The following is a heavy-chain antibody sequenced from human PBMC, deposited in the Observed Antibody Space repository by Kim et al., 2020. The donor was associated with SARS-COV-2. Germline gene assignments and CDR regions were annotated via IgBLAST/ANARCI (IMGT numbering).Heavy chain of an antibody. CDR2: ISWTSGRI. CDR1: GFAFKDYA. V-gene: IGHV3-9*01. Sequence: GGSLRLSCAMSGFAFKDYALHWVRQAPGKGLEWVSSISWTSGRIGYADSVKGRFNISRDNAKNSLFLQMNSLTTEDTAVYYCAKGTMVWGVTIDYWGQGTLVT. D-gene: IGHD3-10*01. J-gene: IGHJ4*02. CDR3: AKGTMVWGVTIDY.